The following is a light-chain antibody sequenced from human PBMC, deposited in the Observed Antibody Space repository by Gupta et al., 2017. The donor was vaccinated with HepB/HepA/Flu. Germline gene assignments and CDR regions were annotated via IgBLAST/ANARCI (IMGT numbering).Light chain of an antibody. J-gene: IGLJ2*01. Sequence: QSALPQPGSVSGSPGLAINISCTGSSTDVGCADAVSWYQHFPGTAPKLIIYDVSYRPSGVPSRFSGSKSGTRASLTITGLEAEEEADYYCKSYKSIDTCVVFGTGTKLTVL. CDR2: DVS. CDR3: KSYKSIDTCVV. V-gene: IGLV2-14*03. CDR1: STDVGCADA.